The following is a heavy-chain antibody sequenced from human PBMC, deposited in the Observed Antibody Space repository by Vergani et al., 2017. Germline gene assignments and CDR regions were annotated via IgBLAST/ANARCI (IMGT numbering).Heavy chain of an antibody. Sequence: QVQLVQSGAEVKKPGASVEVSCKASGYTFIDYNMHWVRQAPGQGLEWMGRINPNSGGTNYAQKFQGRVTMTRDTSITTAYMEMSRLRSDDTAMYYCVXAWFEESPGAFDIWGQGTMVTVSS. J-gene: IGHJ3*02. CDR3: VXAWFEESPGAFDI. D-gene: IGHD3-10*01. CDR2: INPNSGGT. CDR1: GYTFIDYN. V-gene: IGHV1-2*02.